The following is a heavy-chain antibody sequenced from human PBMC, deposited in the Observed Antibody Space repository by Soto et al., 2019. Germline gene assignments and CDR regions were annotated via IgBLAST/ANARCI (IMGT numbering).Heavy chain of an antibody. CDR1: GFTLSSYG. J-gene: IGHJ4*02. Sequence: LRLSCAGSGFTLSSYGIHWVRESPGKGLEWVAVIWDDGNNRRSADSVRGRFTVSSDISKKTVYLQMDSLTVEDTAMYYCVRDRELGRSSPYFDFWGQGTLVTVS. CDR2: IWDDGNNR. CDR3: VRDRELGRSSPYFDF. V-gene: IGHV3-33*01. D-gene: IGHD6-6*01.